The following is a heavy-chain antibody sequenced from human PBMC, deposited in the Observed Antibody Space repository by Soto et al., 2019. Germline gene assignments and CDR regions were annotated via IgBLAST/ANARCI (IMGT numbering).Heavy chain of an antibody. J-gene: IGHJ6*02. D-gene: IGHD4-17*01. CDR2: VYPGDSDT. V-gene: IGHV5-51*01. CDR1: GYSFTTYW. Sequence: GESLKISCKASGYSFTTYWIGWVRQMPGKGLEWMGLVYPGDSDTRYSPSFQGHVTISADKSINTAYLQWSSLKASDSAMYYCARHPQHDFSDYVWTVRGYGLDVWGQGTTVTVSS. CDR3: ARHPQHDFSDYVWTVRGYGLDV.